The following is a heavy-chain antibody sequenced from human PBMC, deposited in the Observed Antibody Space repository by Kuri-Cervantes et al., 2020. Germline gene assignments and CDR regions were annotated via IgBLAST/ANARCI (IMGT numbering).Heavy chain of an antibody. V-gene: IGHV3-30*19. Sequence: LSLTCAASGFTFSSYGMHWVRQAPGKGLEWVAVISYDGSNKYYADSVKGRFTISRDNSKNTLYLQMNSLRAEGTAVYYCARGSFGEFDYWGQGTRVTVAS. CDR1: GFTFSSYG. D-gene: IGHD3-10*01. CDR2: ISYDGSNK. CDR3: ARGSFGEFDY. J-gene: IGHJ4*02.